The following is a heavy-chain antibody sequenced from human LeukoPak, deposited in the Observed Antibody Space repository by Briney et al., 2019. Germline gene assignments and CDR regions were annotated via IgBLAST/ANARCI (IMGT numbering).Heavy chain of an antibody. CDR2: INDSGRI. J-gene: IGHJ6*03. D-gene: IGHD1-7*01. Sequence: SETLSLTCAVYGGSFSNYYWSWIRQPQGKGLEWIGEINDSGRINYNPSLMSRVTISVDTSKNQFSLRLTSVTARDTAVYYCARRWNYGRNYYIDVWGKGATVSVSS. CDR3: ARRWNYGRNYYIDV. V-gene: IGHV4-34*01. CDR1: GGSFSNYY.